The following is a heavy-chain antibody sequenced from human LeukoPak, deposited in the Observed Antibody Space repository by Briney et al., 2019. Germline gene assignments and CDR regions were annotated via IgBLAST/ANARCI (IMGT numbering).Heavy chain of an antibody. CDR1: GFTFSSYA. CDR2: ISSNGGST. CDR3: ARDIPYAFDI. V-gene: IGHV3-64*01. J-gene: IGHJ3*02. Sequence: GGSLRLSCAASGFTFSSYAMSWVRQAPGKGLEYVSAISSNGGSTYYANSVKGRFTISRDNSKNTLYLQMGSLRAEDTAVYYCARDIPYAFDIWGQGTMVTVSS.